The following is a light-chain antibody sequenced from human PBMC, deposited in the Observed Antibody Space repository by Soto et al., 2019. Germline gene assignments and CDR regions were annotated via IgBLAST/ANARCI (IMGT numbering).Light chain of an antibody. V-gene: IGKV1-33*01. J-gene: IGKJ5*01. CDR2: DAS. CDR1: QDINNY. Sequence: DIQITQSPSSLSASVVDRVTITCQASQDINNYLNWYQQKPGKAPKLLIYDASNLETGVPSRFSGSGSGTDFTFTISSLQPEDIATYYCQQYGNLPPFTFGQGTRLEIK. CDR3: QQYGNLPPFT.